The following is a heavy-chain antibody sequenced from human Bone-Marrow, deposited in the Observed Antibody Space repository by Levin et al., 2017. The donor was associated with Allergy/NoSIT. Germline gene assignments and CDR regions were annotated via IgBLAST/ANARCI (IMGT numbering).Heavy chain of an antibody. CDR3: ARVPLRGVGTRGNYYGMDV. V-gene: IGHV1-46*01. Sequence: GESLKISCKASGYTFTSYYMHWVRQAPGQGLEWMGIINPSGGSTSYAQKFQGRVTMTRDTSTSTVYMELSSLRSEDTAVYYCARVPLRGVGTRGNYYGMDVWGQGTTVTVSS. J-gene: IGHJ6*02. D-gene: IGHD3-16*01. CDR2: INPSGGST. CDR1: GYTFTSYY.